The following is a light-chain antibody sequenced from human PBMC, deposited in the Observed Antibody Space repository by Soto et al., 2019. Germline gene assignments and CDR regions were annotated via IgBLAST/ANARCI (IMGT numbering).Light chain of an antibody. CDR3: VLYMGSGSVV. V-gene: IGLV8-61*01. CDR2: NTN. CDR1: SGSVSTSYY. J-gene: IGLJ2*01. Sequence: QTVVTQEPSLSVSPGGTVTLTCGLSSGSVSTSYYPSWYQQTPGQTPRTLIYNTNSRSSGVPDRFSGYILGNKAALTITGAQADDESDYYCVLYMGSGSVVFGGGTKVTVL.